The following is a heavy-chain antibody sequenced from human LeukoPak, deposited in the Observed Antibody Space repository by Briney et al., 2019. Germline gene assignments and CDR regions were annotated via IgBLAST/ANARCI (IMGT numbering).Heavy chain of an antibody. V-gene: IGHV4-39*01. D-gene: IGHD2-15*01. CDR3: ARRRGCSGGSCYHFDY. J-gene: IGHJ4*02. CDR2: MYYSGST. CDR1: GGSISSSTSC. Sequence: PSETLSLTCTVSGGSISSSTSCWSWVRRPPGKGLEWIGCMYYSGSTYYGSSLKGRVTISLDTSKNQFSLKLSSVTAADTAVYYCARRRGCSGGSCYHFDYWGQGTLVTVSS.